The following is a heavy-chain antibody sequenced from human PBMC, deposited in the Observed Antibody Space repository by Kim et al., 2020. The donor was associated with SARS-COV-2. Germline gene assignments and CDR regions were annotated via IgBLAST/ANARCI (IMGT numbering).Heavy chain of an antibody. CDR1: GFTFYTYA. D-gene: IGHD3-10*01. Sequence: GGSLRLSCAASGFTFYTYAMSWVRQPPGKGLEWVSVITGSGGSTYHADSVKGRFTISRDNSKNTLYLQMNSLRAEDTAVYYCAGTPYYYGLGSYPYFDFWGQGTLVTVSS. V-gene: IGHV3-23*01. J-gene: IGHJ4*02. CDR3: AGTPYYYGLGSYPYFDF. CDR2: ITGSGGST.